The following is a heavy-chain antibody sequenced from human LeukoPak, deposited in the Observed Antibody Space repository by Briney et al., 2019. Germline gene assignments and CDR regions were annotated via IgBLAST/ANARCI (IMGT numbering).Heavy chain of an antibody. Sequence: GGSLRLSCAASGFTFSIYAMSWVRQAPGKGLEWVSSISGTSGNTYYADSVKGRFTISRDNSKNTLYLQMNSLRAEDTAVYYCARGRNGYNYFDYWGQGTLVTVSS. J-gene: IGHJ4*02. D-gene: IGHD5-24*01. V-gene: IGHV3-23*01. CDR2: ISGTSGNT. CDR1: GFTFSIYA. CDR3: ARGRNGYNYFDY.